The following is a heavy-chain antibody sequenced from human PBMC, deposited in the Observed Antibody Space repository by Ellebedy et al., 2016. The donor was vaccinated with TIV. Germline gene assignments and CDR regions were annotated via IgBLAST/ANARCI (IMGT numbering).Heavy chain of an antibody. CDR3: TTDPIVVVPAAIFWFNP. Sequence: GESLKISXAASGFTFSSYSMNWVRQAPGKGLEWVGRIKSKTDGGTTDYAAPVKGRFTISRDDSKNTLYLQMNSLKTEDTAVYYCTTDPIVVVPAAIFWFNPWGQGTLVTVSS. CDR2: IKSKTDGGTT. V-gene: IGHV3-15*01. D-gene: IGHD2-2*02. J-gene: IGHJ5*02. CDR1: GFTFSSYS.